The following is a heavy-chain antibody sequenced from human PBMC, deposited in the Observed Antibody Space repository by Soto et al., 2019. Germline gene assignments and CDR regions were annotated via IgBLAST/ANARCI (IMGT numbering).Heavy chain of an antibody. CDR2: ISYDGGVT. Sequence: GGSLRLSCAASGFTFSSYAMNWVRQAPGRGLEWVSAISYDGGVTYYGDSVKGRFTFSRDNSKNTLYLQMNNLRAEDTAIYYCAKINEDSATGYWGQGTLVTVSS. J-gene: IGHJ4*02. CDR1: GFTFSSYA. CDR3: AKINEDSATGY. D-gene: IGHD2-15*01. V-gene: IGHV3-23*01.